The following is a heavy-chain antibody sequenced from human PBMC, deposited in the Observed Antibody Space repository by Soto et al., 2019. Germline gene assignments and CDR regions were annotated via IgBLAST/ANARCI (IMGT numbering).Heavy chain of an antibody. D-gene: IGHD5-12*01. CDR1: GFTFSSYG. Sequence: PGGSLRLSCAASGFTFSSYGMHWVRQAPGKGLEWVAVIWYDGSNKYYADSVKGRFTISRDNSKNTLYLQMNSLRAEDTAVYYCARDPWMATIWYFDYWGQGTLVTVSS. CDR2: IWYDGSNK. CDR3: ARDPWMATIWYFDY. V-gene: IGHV3-33*01. J-gene: IGHJ4*02.